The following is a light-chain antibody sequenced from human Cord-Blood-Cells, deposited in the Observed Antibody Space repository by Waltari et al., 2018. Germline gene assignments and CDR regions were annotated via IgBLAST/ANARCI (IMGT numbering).Light chain of an antibody. CDR1: SSDVGGYNY. Sequence: QSALTQPASVSGSPGQSTTISCTGSSSDVGGYNYVSWYQQHPGKAPKLMIYDVSNRPSRVSNRFSGSKSGNTASLTISGLQAEDEADYYCSSYTSSSTLVFGGGTKLTVL. J-gene: IGLJ3*02. CDR3: SSYTSSSTLV. CDR2: DVS. V-gene: IGLV2-14*01.